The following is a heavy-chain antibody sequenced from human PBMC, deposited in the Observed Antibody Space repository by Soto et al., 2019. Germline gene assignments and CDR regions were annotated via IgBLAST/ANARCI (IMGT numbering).Heavy chain of an antibody. Sequence: GASVKVSCKASGYTFTSYGISWVRQAPGQGLEWMGWISAYNGNTNYAQKLQGRVTMTTDTSTSTAYMELRSLRSDDTAVYYCARERCSSTSCHYDYWGQGTLVNVSS. V-gene: IGHV1-18*01. CDR3: ARERCSSTSCHYDY. D-gene: IGHD2-2*01. J-gene: IGHJ4*02. CDR2: ISAYNGNT. CDR1: GYTFTSYG.